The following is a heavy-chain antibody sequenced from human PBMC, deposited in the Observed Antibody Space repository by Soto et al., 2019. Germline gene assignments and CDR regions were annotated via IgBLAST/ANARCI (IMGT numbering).Heavy chain of an antibody. D-gene: IGHD4-17*01. V-gene: IGHV3-66*01. CDR1: GLIVDNNY. J-gene: IGHJ4*02. CDR2: MYSAGNT. Sequence: EVQLVESGGGLVQRGGSLRLSCAASGLIVDNNYMSWVRQAPGKGLEWISVMYSAGNTYYADSVRGRFTISRDSSTNTLFLEMHSLRVDDTAVYYCARDRRADDYGDDAFDNWGQGTLVTVSS. CDR3: ARDRRADDYGDDAFDN.